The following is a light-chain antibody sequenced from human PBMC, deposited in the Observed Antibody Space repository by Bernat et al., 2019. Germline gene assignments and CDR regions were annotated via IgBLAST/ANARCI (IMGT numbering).Light chain of an antibody. CDR3: QSYDSSLSAEV. CDR2: GNS. J-gene: IGLJ2*01. CDR1: SSNIGAGYD. V-gene: IGLV1-40*01. Sequence: QSVLTQPPSVSGAPGQRVTISCTGSSSNIGAGYDVHWYQQLPGTAPKLLIYGNSNRPSGVPDRFSGSKSGTSASLAINGLQAEDEADYYCQSYDSSLSAEVVGGGTKLTVL.